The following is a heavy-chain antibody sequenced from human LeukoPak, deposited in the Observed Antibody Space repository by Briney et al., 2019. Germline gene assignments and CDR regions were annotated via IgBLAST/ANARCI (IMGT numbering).Heavy chain of an antibody. J-gene: IGHJ3*02. Sequence: GGSLRLSCAASGFTFSSYAMHWVRQAPGKGLEWVAVISYDGSNKYYADSVKGRFTISRDNSKNTLYLQMNSLRAEDTAVYYCAKDLPIVGATSGLAFDIWGQGTMVTVSS. CDR3: AKDLPIVGATSGLAFDI. CDR1: GFTFSSYA. CDR2: ISYDGSNK. V-gene: IGHV3-30*04. D-gene: IGHD1-26*01.